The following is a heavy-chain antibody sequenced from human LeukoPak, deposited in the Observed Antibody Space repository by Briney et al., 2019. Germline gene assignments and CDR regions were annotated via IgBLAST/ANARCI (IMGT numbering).Heavy chain of an antibody. Sequence: GGSLRLSCAASGFTFSTYVMSWVRQAPGKGLEWVSAISGSGGSTYYADSVKGRFTISRDNSKNTLYLQMNGLGADDTAVYYCAKGNWRYFDYWGQGTLVTVSS. CDR2: ISGSGGST. J-gene: IGHJ4*02. CDR1: GFTFSTYV. CDR3: AKGNWRYFDY. V-gene: IGHV3-23*01. D-gene: IGHD1-1*01.